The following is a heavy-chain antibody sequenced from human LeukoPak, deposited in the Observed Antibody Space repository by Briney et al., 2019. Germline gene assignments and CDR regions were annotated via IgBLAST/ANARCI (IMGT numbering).Heavy chain of an antibody. CDR1: GGSISSYY. Sequence: PSETLSLTCTVSGGSISSYYWSWIRQPAGKGLEWIGRIHTSGSTNHNPSLKSRVTMSVDTSKNQFSLKLSSVTAADTAVYYCARGGYCSSTSCYGNDYWGQGTLVTVSS. D-gene: IGHD2-2*01. V-gene: IGHV4-4*07. J-gene: IGHJ4*02. CDR3: ARGGYCSSTSCYGNDY. CDR2: IHTSGST.